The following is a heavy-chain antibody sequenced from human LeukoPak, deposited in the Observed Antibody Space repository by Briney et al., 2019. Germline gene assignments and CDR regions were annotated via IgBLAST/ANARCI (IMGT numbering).Heavy chain of an antibody. J-gene: IGHJ6*02. CDR2: IYYSGST. V-gene: IGHV4-30-4*01. D-gene: IGHD6-13*01. CDR3: ARDVIGIAAAGYGMDV. Sequence: PSQTLSLTCTVSGGSISSGDYYWSWIRQPPGKGLEWIGYIYYSGSTYYNPSLKSRVTISVDTSKNQFSLKLSSVTAADTAVYYCARDVIGIAAAGYGMDVWGQGTTVTVSS. CDR1: GGSISSGDYY.